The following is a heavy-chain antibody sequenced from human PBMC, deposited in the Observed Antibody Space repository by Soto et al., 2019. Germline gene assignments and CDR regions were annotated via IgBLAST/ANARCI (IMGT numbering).Heavy chain of an antibody. CDR2: ISGDNVNT. V-gene: IGHV1-18*01. J-gene: IGHJ6*02. Sequence: QVHLVQSGGEVKKPGASVKVSCKASGYNFTTYGISWVRQAPRQGLEWMGWISGDNVNTKSAQKIQGRITMTTDTSAGTAYMELRSLRSDDTAVYFCAREGQQQAQKTYYYFYGMDVWGQGTTVTVSS. D-gene: IGHD6-13*01. CDR1: GYNFTTYG. CDR3: AREGQQQAQKTYYYFYGMDV.